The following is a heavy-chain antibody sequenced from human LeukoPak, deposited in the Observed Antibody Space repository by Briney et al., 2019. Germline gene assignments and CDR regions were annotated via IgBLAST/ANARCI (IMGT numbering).Heavy chain of an antibody. Sequence: PGRSLRLSCAASGFTFSSYAMHWVRQAPGKGLEWVANIKQDGSEKYYVDSVKGRFTISRDNAKNSLYLQMNSLRAEDTAVYYCARDPGVRYYDFWSGYYSECYGMDVWGQGTTVTVSS. D-gene: IGHD3-3*01. CDR3: ARDPGVRYYDFWSGYYSECYGMDV. V-gene: IGHV3-7*01. CDR2: IKQDGSEK. J-gene: IGHJ6*02. CDR1: GFTFSSYA.